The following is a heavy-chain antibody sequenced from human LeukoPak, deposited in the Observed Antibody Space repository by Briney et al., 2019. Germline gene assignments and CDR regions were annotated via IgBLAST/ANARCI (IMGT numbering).Heavy chain of an antibody. CDR3: AKDLRDSRRSFDY. V-gene: IGHV3-30*18. J-gene: IGHJ4*02. D-gene: IGHD5/OR15-5a*01. CDR1: GFTFSSYG. Sequence: GGSLRLSCAASGFTFSSYGMHWVRQAPGKGLEWVAVISYDGSNKYYADSVKGRFTISRDNSKNTLYLQMNSLRAEDTAAYYCAKDLRDSRRSFDYWGQGTLVNVSS. CDR2: ISYDGSNK.